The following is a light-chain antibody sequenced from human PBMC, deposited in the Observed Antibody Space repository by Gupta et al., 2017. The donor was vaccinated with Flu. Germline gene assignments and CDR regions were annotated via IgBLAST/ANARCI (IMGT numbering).Light chain of an antibody. V-gene: IGLV4-69*01. CDR3: QTGSTGV. Sequence: QVVLPQSPSASASLGASVKLTCTLSSGHNRYAIAWHQQQPGKGPRYLMKLNSDGSHNKGDGIPARFSGSSAATERYLPIAGVQSEDEDDYYGQTGSTGVFGGGTKLSVL. CDR2: LNSDGSH. CDR1: SGHNRYA. J-gene: IGLJ3*02.